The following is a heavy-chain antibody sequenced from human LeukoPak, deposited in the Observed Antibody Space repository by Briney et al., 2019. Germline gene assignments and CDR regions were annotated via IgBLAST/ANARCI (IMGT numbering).Heavy chain of an antibody. CDR1: GFTFSSYG. V-gene: IGHV3-30*18. Sequence: PGGSLRLPCAASGFTFSSYGMHWVRQAPGKGLEWVAVISYDGSNKYYADSVKGRFTISRDNSKNTLYLQMNSLRAEDTAVYYCAKAYYYDSSGYLDYWGQGTLVTVSS. D-gene: IGHD3-22*01. CDR2: ISYDGSNK. J-gene: IGHJ4*02. CDR3: AKAYYYDSSGYLDY.